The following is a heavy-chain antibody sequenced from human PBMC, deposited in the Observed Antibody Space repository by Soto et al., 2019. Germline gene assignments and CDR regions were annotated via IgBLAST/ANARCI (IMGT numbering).Heavy chain of an antibody. J-gene: IGHJ6*02. CDR1: GFTFRSYG. V-gene: IGHV3-30*18. CDR3: GKDTLDCSGGDCTLYYYYGMDV. D-gene: IGHD2-15*01. CDR2: ISNDGSNK. Sequence: QVQLVESGGGVVQPGTSLRLSCAASGFTFRSYGMHWVRQAPGKGLEWLAVISNDGSNKYLADSVKGRLALSRDNSRNTLYLQINSLRVEDTAVYYCGKDTLDCSGGDCTLYYYYGMDVWGQGTTVTVSS.